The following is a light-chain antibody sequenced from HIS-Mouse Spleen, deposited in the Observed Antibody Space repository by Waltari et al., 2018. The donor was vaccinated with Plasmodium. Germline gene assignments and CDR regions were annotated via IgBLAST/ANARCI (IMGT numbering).Light chain of an antibody. V-gene: IGKV1-5*03. CDR1: QSIRSW. CDR2: QAS. Sequence: DIQMTQSPSTLSASVGDRVTITCRASQSIRSWVAWYQQKPGKAPKLLIYQASSLESGVPSRFSCSGSVTEFTLTISSLQPDDFATYYCQQYKSYWTFGQGTKVEIK. CDR3: QQYKSYWT. J-gene: IGKJ1*01.